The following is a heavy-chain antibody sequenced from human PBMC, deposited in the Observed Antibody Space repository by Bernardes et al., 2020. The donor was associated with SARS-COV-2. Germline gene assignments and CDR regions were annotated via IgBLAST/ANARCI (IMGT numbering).Heavy chain of an antibody. CDR2: ITRSSRNI. CDR3: VRGPGGGFDP. Sequence: GGSLRLSCAASGFMFSNYSMNWVRQAPGKGLEWVSYITRSSRNIYYADSVKGRFTISRDNANSSLYLQMNSLTDEDTAVYYCVRGPGGGFDPWGQGALVTVSS. J-gene: IGHJ5*02. V-gene: IGHV3-48*02. CDR1: GFMFSNYS. D-gene: IGHD3-10*01.